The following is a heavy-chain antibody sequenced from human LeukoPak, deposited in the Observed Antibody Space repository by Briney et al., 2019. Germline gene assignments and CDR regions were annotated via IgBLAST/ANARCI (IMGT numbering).Heavy chain of an antibody. J-gene: IGHJ6*02. V-gene: IGHV3-21*01. Sequence: AGRSLRLSCAASGFTFSSYSMNWVRQAPGKGLEWVSSICNSSSYIYYADSVKGRFTISRDNAKNSLYLQMNSLRAEDTAVYYCARDRAYGDFLYGMDVWGQGTTVTVSS. D-gene: IGHD4-17*01. CDR1: GFTFSSYS. CDR2: ICNSSSYI. CDR3: ARDRAYGDFLYGMDV.